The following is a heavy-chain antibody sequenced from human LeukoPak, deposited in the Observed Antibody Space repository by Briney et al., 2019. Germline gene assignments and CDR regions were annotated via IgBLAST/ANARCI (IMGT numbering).Heavy chain of an antibody. D-gene: IGHD6-6*01. CDR2: INPNSGST. CDR3: ARVDSSSYDY. Sequence: GASVKVSCKASGYTFTDYYIHWVRQAPGEGLQWMGWINPNSGSTNYAQRFQDRVTMTRDTSITTVYMELSRLTSDDTAVYYCARVDSSSYDYWGQGTLVTVSS. J-gene: IGHJ4*02. V-gene: IGHV1-2*02. CDR1: GYTFTDYY.